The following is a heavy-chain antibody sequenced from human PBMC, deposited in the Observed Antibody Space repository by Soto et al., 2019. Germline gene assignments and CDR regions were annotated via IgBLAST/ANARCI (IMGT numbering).Heavy chain of an antibody. CDR3: ARWGGFCPDAVCHAPFDP. Sequence: PSETLSLTCTVSGGSIRSAGHYWSWIRQHPGKGLEWIGYINDSGSTFYNPSLRSRLNISVDTSQNQFSLRLTSVTAADTAVYFCARWGGFCPDAVCHAPFDPCGQGTLVTV. CDR2: INDSGST. D-gene: IGHD2-8*01. CDR1: GGSIRSAGHY. V-gene: IGHV4-31*03. J-gene: IGHJ5*02.